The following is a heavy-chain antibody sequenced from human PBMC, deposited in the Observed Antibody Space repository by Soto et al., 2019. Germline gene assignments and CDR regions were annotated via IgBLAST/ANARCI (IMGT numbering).Heavy chain of an antibody. D-gene: IGHD6-6*01. Sequence: PGGSLRLSCAASGFSISSDAMSWVRQAPGKGLEWVSGISGSGANTNYADSVKGRFAISIDNSKNTLYLQMSSLRSDDTAVYYCASIAARSNDFDYWGQGTLVTVSS. J-gene: IGHJ4*02. V-gene: IGHV3-23*01. CDR1: GFSISSDA. CDR2: ISGSGANT. CDR3: ASIAARSNDFDY.